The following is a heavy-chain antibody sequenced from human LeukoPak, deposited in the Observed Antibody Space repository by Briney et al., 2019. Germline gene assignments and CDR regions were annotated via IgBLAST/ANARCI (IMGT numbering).Heavy chain of an antibody. CDR2: FDPEDGET. Sequence: GASVKVSCKVSGYTLTELSMHWVRQAPGKGLEWMGGFDPEDGETIYAQKFQGRVTMTEDTSTDTAYMELSSLRSEDTAVYYCATEFARPPTYGMDVWGQGTTVTVSS. J-gene: IGHJ6*02. CDR3: ATEFARPPTYGMDV. D-gene: IGHD1-26*01. CDR1: GYTLTELS. V-gene: IGHV1-24*01.